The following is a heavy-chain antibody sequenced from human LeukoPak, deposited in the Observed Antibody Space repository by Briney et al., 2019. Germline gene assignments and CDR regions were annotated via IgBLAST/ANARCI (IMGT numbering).Heavy chain of an antibody. CDR1: GGSISSYY. CDR2: IYYSGST. V-gene: IGHV4-59*01. J-gene: IGHJ3*02. CDR3: ARAHCSSTSCHVDAFDI. D-gene: IGHD2-2*01. Sequence: SETLSLTCTVSGGSISSYYWSWIRQPPGKGLEWIGYIYYSGSTNYNPSLKSRVTISVDTSKNQFSLKLSSVTAADTAVYYRARAHCSSTSCHVDAFDIWGQGTMVTVSS.